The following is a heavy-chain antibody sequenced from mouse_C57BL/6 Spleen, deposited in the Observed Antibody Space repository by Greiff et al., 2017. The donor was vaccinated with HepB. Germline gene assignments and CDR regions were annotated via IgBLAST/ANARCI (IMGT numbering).Heavy chain of an antibody. CDR2: ISDGGSYT. V-gene: IGHV5-4*01. J-gene: IGHJ2*01. D-gene: IGHD2-1*01. CDR1: GFTFSSYA. Sequence: EVKLVESGGGLVKPGGSLKLSCAASGFTFSSYAMSWVRQTPEKRLEWVATISDGGSYTYYPDNVKGRFTISRDNAKNNLYLQMSHLKSEDTAMYYCARDGGNYIFDYWGQGTTLTVSS. CDR3: ARDGGNYIFDY.